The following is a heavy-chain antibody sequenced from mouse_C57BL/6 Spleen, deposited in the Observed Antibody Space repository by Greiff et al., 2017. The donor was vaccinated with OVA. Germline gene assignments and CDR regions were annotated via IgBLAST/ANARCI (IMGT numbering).Heavy chain of an antibody. CDR1: GYAFSSSW. V-gene: IGHV1-82*01. CDR3: ARVPGDGSSYDYAMDY. Sequence: QVHVKQSGPELVKPGASVKISCKASGYAFSSSWMNWVKQRPGKGLEWIGRIYPGDGDTNYNGKFKGKATLTADKSSSTAYMQLSSLTSEDSAVYFCARVPGDGSSYDYAMDYWGQGTSVTVSS. CDR2: IYPGDGDT. D-gene: IGHD1-1*01. J-gene: IGHJ4*01.